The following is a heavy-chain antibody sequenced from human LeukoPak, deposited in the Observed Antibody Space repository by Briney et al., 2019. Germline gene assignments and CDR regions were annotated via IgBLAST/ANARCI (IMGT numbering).Heavy chain of an antibody. J-gene: IGHJ3*02. CDR3: AREAGNYAFDI. Sequence: GGSLRLSCAASGFTFSSYSMYWVRQAPGKGLEWVAVIWYDGSNKYYADSVKGRFTISRDNSKNTLYLQMNSLRAEDTAVYYCAREAGNYAFDIWGQGTMVTVSS. V-gene: IGHV3-33*08. CDR1: GFTFSSYS. CDR2: IWYDGSNK.